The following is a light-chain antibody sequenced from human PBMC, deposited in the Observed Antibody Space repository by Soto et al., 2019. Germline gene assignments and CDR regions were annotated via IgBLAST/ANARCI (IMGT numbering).Light chain of an antibody. V-gene: IGKV1-5*03. Sequence: DIQMTQSPSTLSASVGDRVTITCRASQSISSWLAWYQQKPGKAPKLLIYKASSLESGVPSRFSGSGSGTGFTLTISSLQPDDFSTYYCQQSNSYWTFGQGAKVEIK. J-gene: IGKJ1*01. CDR3: QQSNSYWT. CDR2: KAS. CDR1: QSISSW.